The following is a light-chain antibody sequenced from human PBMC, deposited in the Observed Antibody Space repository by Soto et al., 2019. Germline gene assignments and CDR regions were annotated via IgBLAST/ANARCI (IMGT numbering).Light chain of an antibody. CDR1: QSVSSS. V-gene: IGKV1-39*01. Sequence: DIQMTQSPASLSASTGDRVTITCRASQSVSSSLNWYQQKPGKAPKLLIYAASSLQTGVPSRLSGSGSGTDFTLTISSLQPEDFATYYCQQSDRTPPTFGQGTKVDIK. CDR3: QQSDRTPPT. CDR2: AAS. J-gene: IGKJ1*01.